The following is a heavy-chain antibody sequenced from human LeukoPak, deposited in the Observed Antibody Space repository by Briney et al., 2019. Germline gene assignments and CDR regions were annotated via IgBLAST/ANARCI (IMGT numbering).Heavy chain of an antibody. CDR2: IKEDGSKK. J-gene: IGHJ4*02. V-gene: IGHV3-7*01. CDR3: VGAWDYTRTST. Sequence: GGSLRLSCEVSGFTFSAYWMTWIRQAPGRGLEWVANIKEDGSKKFYGDSVKGRFTISRDNIKKSLYLQMSSLRVEDTALYYCVGAWDYTRTSTWGQGTLVTVSS. CDR1: GFTFSAYW. D-gene: IGHD3-3*01.